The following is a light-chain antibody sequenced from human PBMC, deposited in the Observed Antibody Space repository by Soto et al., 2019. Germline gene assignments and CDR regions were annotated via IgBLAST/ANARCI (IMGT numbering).Light chain of an antibody. CDR2: PAS. V-gene: IGKV1-39*01. Sequence: DIQMTQPPSSLTASVGDRVTITCRASQNIFSYFRWYQHKPGKAPYLLNYPASSLQSVVPSRFSGSESGTDFALTISSLQPEDLATFCCQQSYSVPHTFGQGNKLQI. CDR1: QNIFSY. J-gene: IGKJ2*01. CDR3: QQSYSVPHT.